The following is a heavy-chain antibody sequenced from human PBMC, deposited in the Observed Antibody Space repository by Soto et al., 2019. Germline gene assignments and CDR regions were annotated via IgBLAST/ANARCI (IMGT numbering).Heavy chain of an antibody. D-gene: IGHD2-21*01. CDR1: GFSFRDYF. Sequence: GESLKISCAASGFSFRDYFMSWLRQAPGKGLEWVSYIGPYGNSIYYADSVKGRFTISRDDATKSLHLHMNSLRTDDTTVYYCARDDHTYGVYWGQGTPVTVSS. J-gene: IGHJ4*02. CDR3: ARDDHTYGVY. CDR2: IGPYGNSI. V-gene: IGHV3-11*01.